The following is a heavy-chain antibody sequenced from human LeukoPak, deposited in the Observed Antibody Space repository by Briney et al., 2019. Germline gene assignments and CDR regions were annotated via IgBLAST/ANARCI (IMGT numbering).Heavy chain of an antibody. Sequence: SETLSLTCAVYGGSFSGYYWSWIRQPPGKGLEWIGEINHSGSTNYNPSLKSRVTISVGTSKNQFSLKLSSVTAADTAVYYCARKSGYYDSSGYYHHFDYWGQGTLVTVPS. CDR3: ARKSGYYDSSGYYHHFDY. D-gene: IGHD3-22*01. CDR2: INHSGST. V-gene: IGHV4-34*01. CDR1: GGSFSGYY. J-gene: IGHJ4*02.